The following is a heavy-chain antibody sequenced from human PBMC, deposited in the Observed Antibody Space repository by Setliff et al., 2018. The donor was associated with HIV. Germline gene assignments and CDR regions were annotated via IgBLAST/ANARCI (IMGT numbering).Heavy chain of an antibody. Sequence: SQTLSLTCAVSGASISDGTFYWSWIRQPAGKGLEWIGHLYIRTGTTNYSPSLKGRITISLDTSNNQFSLSLSSVTASDTAVYFCARSQETSVAATEIWGQGTMVTVSS. V-gene: IGHV4-61*09. CDR3: ARSQETSVAATEI. CDR2: LYIRTGTT. D-gene: IGHD2-15*01. J-gene: IGHJ3*02. CDR1: GASISDGTFY.